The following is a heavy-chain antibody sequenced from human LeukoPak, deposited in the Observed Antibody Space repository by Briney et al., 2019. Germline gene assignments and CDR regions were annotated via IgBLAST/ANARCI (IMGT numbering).Heavy chain of an antibody. J-gene: IGHJ4*02. D-gene: IGHD3-10*01. CDR2: ISSSGGII. CDR1: GFTFSSYE. CDR3: AKIISGSHLVY. Sequence: PGGSLRLSCAASGFTFSSYEMNWVRQAPGKGLDWVSYISSSGGIIYYADSVKGRFTISRDNAKNSLYLQMNSLRAEDTAVYYCAKIISGSHLVYWGQGTLVTVSS. V-gene: IGHV3-48*03.